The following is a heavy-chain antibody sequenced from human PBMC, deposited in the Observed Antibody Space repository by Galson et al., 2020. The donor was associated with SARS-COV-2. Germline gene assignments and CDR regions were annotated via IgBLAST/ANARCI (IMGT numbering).Heavy chain of an antibody. CDR3: TKGDFWSGYYYAMDV. CDR2: ISGNGGAT. V-gene: IGHV3-23*01. Sequence: GGSLRLSCAASGFTFSSYAMSWVRQAPGKGLEWVSAISGNGGATYYADSVKGRFTISRDNSKNTLYVQMHSLRLEDTAVYYCTKGDFWSGYYYAMDVWGQGTTVTVSS. CDR1: GFTFSSYA. J-gene: IGHJ6*02. D-gene: IGHD3-3*01.